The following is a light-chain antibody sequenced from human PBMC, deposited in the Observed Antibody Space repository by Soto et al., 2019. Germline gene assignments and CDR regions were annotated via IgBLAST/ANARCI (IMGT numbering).Light chain of an antibody. CDR3: QQYGNSPWT. CDR2: GAS. CDR1: QSAFSTY. J-gene: IGKJ1*01. V-gene: IGKV3-20*01. Sequence: EMVLTQSPGTLSLSPGERATLSCRASQSAFSTYLAWYQQKPGQAPRLLIYGASSRATGIPDRFSGSGSGTDFTLTISRLEPEDFAVYYCQQYGNSPWTLGQGTKVEIK.